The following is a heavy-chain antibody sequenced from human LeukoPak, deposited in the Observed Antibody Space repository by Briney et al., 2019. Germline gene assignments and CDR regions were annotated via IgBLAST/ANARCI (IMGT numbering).Heavy chain of an antibody. V-gene: IGHV3-7*04. D-gene: IGHD2-21*02. CDR3: ARNRDSN. Sequence: GGPLRLSCAASGFTFSSYWMSWVRHAPAQGLERVANVNKDGSEKNYVDSVKGRFTIYRDNAKKSLYLQMISLRAEDTAVYYCARNRDSNWGQGTLVTVSS. CDR1: GFTFSSYW. J-gene: IGHJ4*02. CDR2: VNKDGSEK.